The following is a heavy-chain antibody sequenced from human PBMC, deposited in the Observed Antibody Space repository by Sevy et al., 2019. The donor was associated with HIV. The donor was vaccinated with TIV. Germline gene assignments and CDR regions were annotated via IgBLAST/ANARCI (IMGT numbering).Heavy chain of an antibody. CDR1: GGSISSGGYF. Sequence: SETLSLTCTVSGGSISSGGYFWSWIRQHPGKGLEWIGCIYYSGNTYYNPSLKSRVTISVGTSKNQLSLKLSSVTVADTAVYFCARDRDNWTLDAFDTWGQGTMVTVS. J-gene: IGHJ3*02. CDR2: IYYSGNT. CDR3: ARDRDNWTLDAFDT. V-gene: IGHV4-31*03. D-gene: IGHD1-20*01.